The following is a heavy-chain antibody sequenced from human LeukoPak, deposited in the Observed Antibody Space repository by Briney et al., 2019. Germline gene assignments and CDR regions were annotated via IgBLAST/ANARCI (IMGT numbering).Heavy chain of an antibody. V-gene: IGHV1-18*01. CDR1: GYTFTSYG. J-gene: IGHJ3*02. D-gene: IGHD5-12*01. Sequence: EASVKVSCKASGYTFTSYGISWVRQAPGQGLEWMGWISAYNGNTNYAQKLQGRVTMTTDTSTNTAYMELRSLRSDDTAVYYCASLPHGDGYNNDAFDIWGQGTMVTVSS. CDR2: ISAYNGNT. CDR3: ASLPHGDGYNNDAFDI.